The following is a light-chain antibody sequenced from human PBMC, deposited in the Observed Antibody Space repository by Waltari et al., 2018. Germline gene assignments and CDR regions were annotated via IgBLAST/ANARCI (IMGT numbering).Light chain of an antibody. CDR3: SAWDSSLSARV. CDR1: SNNVGNQG. V-gene: IGLV10-54*04. CDR2: MNN. J-gene: IGLJ6*01. Sequence: QAGLTQPPSVSKGLRQTATLTCTGNSNNVGNQGAAWLQQHQGHPPNLLSYMNNNRPSGISERFSASRSGNTASLTITGLQPEDEADYYCSAWDSSLSARVFGSGTKVTVL.